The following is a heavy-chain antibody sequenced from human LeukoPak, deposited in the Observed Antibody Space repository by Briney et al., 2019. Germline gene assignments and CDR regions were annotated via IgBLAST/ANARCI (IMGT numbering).Heavy chain of an antibody. CDR1: GGYISSFNW. CDR3: ARLTGYSSESWFDP. V-gene: IGHV4-4*02. J-gene: IGHJ5*02. Sequence: SGTLSLTCAVSGGYISSFNWWSWVRQPPGKGLEWIGEIYHSGTTNYNPSLKSRVTISVDTSKNQFSLKLSSVTVADTAVYYCARLTGYSSESWFDPWGQGTLVTVSS. D-gene: IGHD3-9*01. CDR2: IYHSGTT.